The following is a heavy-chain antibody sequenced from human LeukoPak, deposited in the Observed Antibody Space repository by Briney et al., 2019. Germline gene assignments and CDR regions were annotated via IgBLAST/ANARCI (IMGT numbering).Heavy chain of an antibody. CDR2: INHSGGT. J-gene: IGHJ4*02. CDR1: GGSFSGYS. D-gene: IGHD4-23*01. CDR3: ATLTTVVTAYYFDY. V-gene: IGHV4-34*01. Sequence: PSETLSLTCAVYGGSFSGYSWNWIRQPPVKGLEWIGEINHSGGTNYNPSLKSRVTISVDTSKSQFSLKLTSVTAADTAVYYCATLTTVVTAYYFDYWGQGTLVTVSS.